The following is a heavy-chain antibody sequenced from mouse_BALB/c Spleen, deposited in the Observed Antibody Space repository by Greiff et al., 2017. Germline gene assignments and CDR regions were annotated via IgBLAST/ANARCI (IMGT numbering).Heavy chain of an antibody. CDR2: IHYSGST. J-gene: IGHJ4*01. CDR1: GYSITSGYS. D-gene: IGHD1-1*02. Sequence: EVKLEESGPDLVKPSQSLSLTCTVTGYSITSGYSWHWIRQCPGNKLEWMGYIHYSGSTNYNPSLKSRISITRDTSKNQFFLQLNSVTTEDTATYYCARSEGSYYAMDYWGQGTSVTVSA. CDR3: ARSEGSYYAMDY. V-gene: IGHV3-1*02.